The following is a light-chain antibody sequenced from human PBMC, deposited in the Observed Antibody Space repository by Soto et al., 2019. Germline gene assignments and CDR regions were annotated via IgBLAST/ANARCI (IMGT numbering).Light chain of an antibody. Sequence: DIVMTQSPDSLAVSLGERATINCKSSQSVLYTSNNKNYLAWYQQKPGQPPKLLIYWASTRESGVPVRFSGSGSGTDFTLTISSLQAEDVAVYYCQQYYTGRTFGQGTKVEI. V-gene: IGKV4-1*01. CDR2: WAS. CDR3: QQYYTGRT. J-gene: IGKJ1*01. CDR1: QSVLYTSNNKNY.